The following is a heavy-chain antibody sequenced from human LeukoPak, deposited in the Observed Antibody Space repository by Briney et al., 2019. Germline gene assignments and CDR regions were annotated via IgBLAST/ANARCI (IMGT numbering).Heavy chain of an antibody. D-gene: IGHD2-2*01. CDR2: INPSGGST. V-gene: IGHV1-46*01. CDR3: AKPGYCGDISCSAFDY. CDR1: GYTFTSYY. Sequence: GASVTVSCKASGYTFTSYYMHWVRQAPGQGLEWMGLINPSGGSTSYAQKFQGRVTMTRDTSTSTVYMELSSLRSEDTAVYYCAKPGYCGDISCSAFDYWGQGTRVTVSS. J-gene: IGHJ4*02.